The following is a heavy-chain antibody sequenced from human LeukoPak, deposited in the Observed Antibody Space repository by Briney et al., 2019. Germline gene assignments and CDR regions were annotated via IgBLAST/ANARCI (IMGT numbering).Heavy chain of an antibody. Sequence: NLGASLKISCKCSGSIFTSYWIGWVRQLPGKGLEWMGIIYPGDSDTRYSPSFQGQVTISADKSISTAYLQWSSLKASDTAMYYCARATMVRGVIGYWFDPWGQGTLVTVSS. CDR2: IYPGDSDT. V-gene: IGHV5-51*01. D-gene: IGHD3-10*01. CDR1: GSIFTSYW. J-gene: IGHJ5*02. CDR3: ARATMVRGVIGYWFDP.